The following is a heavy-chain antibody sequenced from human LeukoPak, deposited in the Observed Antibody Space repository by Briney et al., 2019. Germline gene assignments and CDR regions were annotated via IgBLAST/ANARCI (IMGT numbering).Heavy chain of an antibody. CDR2: IYYSGST. J-gene: IGHJ3*02. D-gene: IGHD1-26*01. CDR1: GGSISNTSYY. CDR3: ARRVVGATIDAFDI. V-gene: IGHV4-39*01. Sequence: SETLSLTCTVSGGSISNTSYYWGWIRQPPGKGLEWIGSIYYSGSTYYNPSLKSRVTIFVDTSKNQFSLKLSSVTGANTAVYCCARRVVGATIDAFDIWGQGTMVTVSS.